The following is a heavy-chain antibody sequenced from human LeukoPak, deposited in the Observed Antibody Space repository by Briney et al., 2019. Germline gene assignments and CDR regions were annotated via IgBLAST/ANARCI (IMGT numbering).Heavy chain of an antibody. CDR1: GGSVSRSNW. J-gene: IGHJ4*02. CDR2: IYHSGST. V-gene: IGHV4-4*02. Sequence: SETLSLTCAVSGGSVSRSNWWSWVRQPPGKGLEWIGEIYHSGSTNYNPSLKSRVTISVDKSKNQFSLKLSSVTAADTAVYYCARFSSSWYYFDYWGQGTLVTVSS. D-gene: IGHD6-13*01. CDR3: ARFSSSWYYFDY.